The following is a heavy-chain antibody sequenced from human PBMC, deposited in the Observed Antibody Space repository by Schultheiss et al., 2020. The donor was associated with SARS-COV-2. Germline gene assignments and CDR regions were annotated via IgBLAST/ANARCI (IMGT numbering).Heavy chain of an antibody. CDR2: MNPNSGNT. CDR1: GYTFTSYD. J-gene: IGHJ4*02. Sequence: ASVKVSCKASGYTFTSYDINWVRQATGQGLEWMGWMNPNSGNTGYAQKFQGRVTMTRNTSISTAYMELSRLRSDDTAVYYCARETFYYDSSAYLAPDYWGQGTLVTVSS. CDR3: ARETFYYDSSAYLAPDY. D-gene: IGHD3-22*01. V-gene: IGHV1-8*01.